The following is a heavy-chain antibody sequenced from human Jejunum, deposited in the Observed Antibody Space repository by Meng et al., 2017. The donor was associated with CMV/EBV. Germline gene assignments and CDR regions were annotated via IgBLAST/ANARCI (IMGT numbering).Heavy chain of an antibody. CDR3: GDGSGTQYFQH. Sequence: LSCAASGFTCGRYAMSWVRQTPGKGLEWGSTINRDSSSTFYADYVKGRFIVSRDNSKSTLFLQMNSLRAEDTAVYYCGDGSGTQYFQHWGQGTLVTVSS. CDR1: GFTCGRYA. V-gene: IGHV3-23*01. CDR2: INRDSSST. D-gene: IGHD3-10*01. J-gene: IGHJ1*01.